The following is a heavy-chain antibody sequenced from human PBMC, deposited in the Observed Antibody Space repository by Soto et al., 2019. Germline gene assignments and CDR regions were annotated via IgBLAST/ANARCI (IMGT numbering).Heavy chain of an antibody. CDR3: ARGLWSGYYSNWFDP. J-gene: IGHJ5*02. Sequence: SQTLSLTCAISGDTVSSNSAAWNWIRQSPSRGLEWLGRTYYRSKWYNDYAVSVKSRVAINPDTSQNQFSLLLNSVTLEDTAVYYCARGLWSGYYSNWFDPWGQGTLVTVSS. V-gene: IGHV6-1*01. CDR2: TYYRSKWYN. CDR1: GDTVSSNSAA. D-gene: IGHD3-3*01.